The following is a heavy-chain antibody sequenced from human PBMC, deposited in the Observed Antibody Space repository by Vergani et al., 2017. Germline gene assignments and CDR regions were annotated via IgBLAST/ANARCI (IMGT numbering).Heavy chain of an antibody. D-gene: IGHD5-18*01. V-gene: IGHV3-20*04. CDR3: AKDSSGYSYGYGGY. CDR1: GFTFDDYG. Sequence: EVQLVESGGGVVRPGGSLRLSCAASGFTFDDYGMSWVRQAPGKGLEWVSGINWNGGSTGYADSVKGRFTISRDNAKNSLYLQMKSLRAEDTAVYYCAKDSSGYSYGYGGYWGQGTLVTVSS. CDR2: INWNGGST. J-gene: IGHJ4*02.